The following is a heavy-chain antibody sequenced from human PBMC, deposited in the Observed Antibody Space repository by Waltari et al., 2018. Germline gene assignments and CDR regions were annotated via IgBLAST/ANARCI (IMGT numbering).Heavy chain of an antibody. V-gene: IGHV4-59*01. CDR3: AREWPQNHAFDI. CDR1: GGAISSSY. CDR2: IYYSGST. Sequence: QVQLQESGPGLVKPSETLSLTCTVSGGAISSSYWSWIRQPPGKGLELIGYIYYSGSTNYNPSLKSRVTISVDTSKNQFSLKLSSVTAADTAVYYCAREWPQNHAFDIWGQGTMVTVSS. J-gene: IGHJ3*02. D-gene: IGHD5-12*01.